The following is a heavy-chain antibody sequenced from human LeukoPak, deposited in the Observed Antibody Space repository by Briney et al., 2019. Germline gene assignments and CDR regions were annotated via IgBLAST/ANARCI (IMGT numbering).Heavy chain of an antibody. CDR1: GFTFSSYA. Sequence: GRSLRLSCAASGFTFSSYAMHWVRQAPGKGLEWVSSISSSSSYIYYADSVKGRFTISRDNAKNSLYLQMNSLRAEDTAVYYCGVHSLVRGGDYWGQGTLVTVSS. CDR3: GVHSLVRGGDY. J-gene: IGHJ4*02. V-gene: IGHV3-21*01. CDR2: ISSSSSYI. D-gene: IGHD6-13*01.